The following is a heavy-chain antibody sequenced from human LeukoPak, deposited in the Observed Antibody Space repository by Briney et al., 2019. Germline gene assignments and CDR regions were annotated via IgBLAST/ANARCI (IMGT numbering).Heavy chain of an antibody. J-gene: IGHJ3*02. D-gene: IGHD3-22*01. V-gene: IGHV3-21*01. Sequence: GGSLRLSCAAAGFTFSSYSMNWVRQAPGKGLEWVSSISSSSSYIYYADSVKGRFTISRDNAKNSLYLQMNSLRAEDTAVYYCAGDYDSSGYYHRSAFDIWGQGTMVTISS. CDR3: AGDYDSSGYYHRSAFDI. CDR2: ISSSSSYI. CDR1: GFTFSSYS.